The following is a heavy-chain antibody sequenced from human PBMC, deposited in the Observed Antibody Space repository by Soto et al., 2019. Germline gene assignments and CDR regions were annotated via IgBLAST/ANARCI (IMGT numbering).Heavy chain of an antibody. CDR1: EFTFRSYV. CDR2: ISRSGGST. Sequence: AECLKICRTSSEFTFRSYVMHLLRQATGTGLEYVSAISRSGGSTYYADSVKGRFTISRDKSKNTLYLQMSSLRAEDTAVYYCVKDLIVVVPAAITDVHDSNDYYYGMDVWGQGKTVNVSS. D-gene: IGHD2-2*01. CDR3: VKDLIVVVPAAITDVHDSNDYYYGMDV. V-gene: IGHV3-64D*06. J-gene: IGHJ6*02.